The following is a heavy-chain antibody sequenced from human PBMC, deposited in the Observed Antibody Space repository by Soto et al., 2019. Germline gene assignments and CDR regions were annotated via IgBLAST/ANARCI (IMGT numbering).Heavy chain of an antibody. CDR3: AKDGHYYDSSGYYYYYYGMDV. D-gene: IGHD3-22*01. CDR1: GFTFSSYA. Sequence: PGGSLRLSCAASGFTFSSYAMSWVRQAPGKGLEWVSAISGSGGSTYYADSVKGRFTISRDNSKNTLYLQMNSLRAEDTAVYYCAKDGHYYDSSGYYYYYYGMDVWGQGTTVTVSS. V-gene: IGHV3-23*01. CDR2: ISGSGGST. J-gene: IGHJ6*01.